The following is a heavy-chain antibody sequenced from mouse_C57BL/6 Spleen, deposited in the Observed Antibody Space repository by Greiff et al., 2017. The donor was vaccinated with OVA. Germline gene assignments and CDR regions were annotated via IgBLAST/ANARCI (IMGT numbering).Heavy chain of an antibody. Sequence: EVHLVESGGGLVKPGGSLKLSCAASGFTFSDYGMHWVRQAPEKGLEWVAYISSGSSTIYYADTVKGRFTISRDNAKNTLFLQMTSLRSEDTAMYYCARQGYDPFDYWGQGTTLTVSS. D-gene: IGHD2-2*01. CDR2: ISSGSSTI. V-gene: IGHV5-17*01. CDR1: GFTFSDYG. CDR3: ARQGYDPFDY. J-gene: IGHJ2*01.